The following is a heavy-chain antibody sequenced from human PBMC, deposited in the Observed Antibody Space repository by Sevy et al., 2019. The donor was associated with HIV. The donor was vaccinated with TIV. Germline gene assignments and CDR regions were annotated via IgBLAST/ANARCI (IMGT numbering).Heavy chain of an antibody. J-gene: IGHJ3*01. CDR3: ARDDYDTTPRAFDL. CDR2: ISSASSHI. CDR1: GFSFDTYS. Sequence: GGSLRLSCIASGFSFDTYSMNWVRQTPGQGLEWVSSISSASSHIYYADSVKGRFTISRDNAKNSLSLEMNSLRVEDTAIYYCARDDYDTTPRAFDLWGQGTMVTVSS. D-gene: IGHD3-22*01. V-gene: IGHV3-21*06.